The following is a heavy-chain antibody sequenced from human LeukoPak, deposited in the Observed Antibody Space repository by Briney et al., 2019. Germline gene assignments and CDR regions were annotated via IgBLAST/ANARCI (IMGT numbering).Heavy chain of an antibody. CDR3: ARRLYIVRGAFDI. J-gene: IGHJ3*02. V-gene: IGHV3-20*04. CDR2: INWNGDST. D-gene: IGHD2/OR15-2a*01. Sequence: RPGGSLRLSCAASGFTFDDHGMSWVRQAPGKGLEWVSGINWNGDSTSFAVSVKGRFTISRDNAKNSLYLQMNNLRAEDTALYFCARRLYIVRGAFDIWGQGTMVTVSS. CDR1: GFTFDDHG.